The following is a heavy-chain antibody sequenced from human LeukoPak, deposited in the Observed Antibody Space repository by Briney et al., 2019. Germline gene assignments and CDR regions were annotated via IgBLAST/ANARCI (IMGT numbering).Heavy chain of an antibody. Sequence: PGRSLRLSCTVSGFTFDDYAMHWVRHTPGKGLEWVAGITWNRDNIGYGDSVKGRFTISRDNVKNVLYLRMNSPRPEDTALYYCAKDLSSAITSALVLDVWGQGTTVIVS. J-gene: IGHJ6*02. CDR3: AKDLSSAITSALVLDV. CDR1: GFTFDDYA. V-gene: IGHV3-9*01. D-gene: IGHD3-22*01. CDR2: ITWNRDNI.